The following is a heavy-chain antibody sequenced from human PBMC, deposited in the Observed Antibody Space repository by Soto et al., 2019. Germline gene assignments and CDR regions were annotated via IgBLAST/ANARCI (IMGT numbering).Heavy chain of an antibody. CDR3: ARDRAKWKDYYYYGMDV. CDR2: IYYSGST. Sequence: PSETLSLTCTVSGGSISSGDDFWTWIPQPPGKGLEWIGYIYYSGSTYYNPSLKSRLTMSVDTSKNQFSLKLSSVTAADTAVYYCARDRAKWKDYYYYGMDVWGQGTTVTVSS. J-gene: IGHJ6*02. D-gene: IGHD1-20*01. V-gene: IGHV4-30-4*01. CDR1: GGSISSGDDF.